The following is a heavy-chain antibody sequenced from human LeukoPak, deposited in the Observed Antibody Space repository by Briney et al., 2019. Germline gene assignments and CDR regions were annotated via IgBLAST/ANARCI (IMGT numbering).Heavy chain of an antibody. CDR1: GGSISSYY. CDR3: AGSNTGGYYYMDV. Sequence: PSETLSLTCTVSGGSISSYYWSWIRQPPGKGLEWIGYIYYSGSTNYNPSLKSRVTISVDTSKNQFSLKLSSVTAAGTAVYYCAGSNTGGYYYMDVWGKGTTVTVSS. V-gene: IGHV4-59*01. J-gene: IGHJ6*03. D-gene: IGHD7-27*01. CDR2: IYYSGST.